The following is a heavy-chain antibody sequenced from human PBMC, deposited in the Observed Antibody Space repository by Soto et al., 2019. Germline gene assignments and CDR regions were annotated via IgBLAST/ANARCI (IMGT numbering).Heavy chain of an antibody. V-gene: IGHV4-39*01. CDR3: AGISVTTDWLYFDY. CDR1: GGSVSSGSYY. D-gene: IGHD4-17*01. J-gene: IGHJ4*02. CDR2: IYYRGST. Sequence: QLQLQESGPGLAKPSETLSLTCSVSGGSVSSGSYYWGWIRQPPGKGLEWIGGIYYRGSTYYNPSLESRITMSVDTSKNQFSLKLSSVTAADTAVYYCAGISVTTDWLYFDYWGQGTLVTVSS.